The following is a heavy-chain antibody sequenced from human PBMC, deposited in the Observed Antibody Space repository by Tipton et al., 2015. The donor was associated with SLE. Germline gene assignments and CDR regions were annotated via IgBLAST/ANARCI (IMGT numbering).Heavy chain of an antibody. J-gene: IGHJ4*02. Sequence: TLSLTCTVSGGSIRNGNFYWSWIRQHPGKGLGWIGYINFSENTYYNPSLKSRVTISLDTSMNPFSLKLSSVTAADTAVYYCARDPPWGPFDFWGQGSLVTVSS. V-gene: IGHV4-31*03. CDR3: ARDPPWGPFDF. CDR2: INFSENT. D-gene: IGHD7-27*01. CDR1: GGSIRNGNFY.